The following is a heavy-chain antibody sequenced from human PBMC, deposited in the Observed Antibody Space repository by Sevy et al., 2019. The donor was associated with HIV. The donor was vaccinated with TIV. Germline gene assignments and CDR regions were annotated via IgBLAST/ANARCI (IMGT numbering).Heavy chain of an antibody. CDR2: MWHDGRTE. V-gene: IGHV3-33*01. CDR3: ARDAARVIVPTAGFDS. J-gene: IGHJ5*01. D-gene: IGHD2-21*02. CDR1: GFTFRSFS. Sequence: GGYLRLCCVASGFTFRSFSMHWVRQAPGKGLACVAAMWHDGRTERYADSVQGRFTISMENSKKTLYLQMNSLRDEDTAIYYCARDAARVIVPTAGFDSWGQGTLVTVSS.